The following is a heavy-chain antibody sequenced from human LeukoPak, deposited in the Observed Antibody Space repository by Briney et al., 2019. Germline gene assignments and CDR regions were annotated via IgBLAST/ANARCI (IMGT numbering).Heavy chain of an antibody. CDR2: IWYDGSNK. CDR1: GITFSTYG. V-gene: IGHV3-33*01. J-gene: IGHJ4*02. Sequence: PGRSLRLSCAASGITFSTYGMHWVRQAPGKGLEWVAVIWYDGSNKDYADAVKGRFTISRDNSKNTLYLQMNGLRAEDTALYYCARDGWGSGNFDYWGQGTLVTVSS. CDR3: ARDGWGSGNFDY. D-gene: IGHD3-10*01.